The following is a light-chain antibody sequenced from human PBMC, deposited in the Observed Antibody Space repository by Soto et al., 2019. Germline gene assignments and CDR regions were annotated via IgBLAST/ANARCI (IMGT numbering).Light chain of an antibody. CDR2: KAS. J-gene: IGKJ5*01. Sequence: DIQMTQSPSTLSASVGERVTITCRASQSISNWLAWYQQKPGKAPKLLIYKASSLESGVPSRFSGRGSGTDFTLTISSLEPEDFAVYYCQQRSSAITFGQGTRLEIK. CDR3: QQRSSAIT. V-gene: IGKV1-5*03. CDR1: QSISNW.